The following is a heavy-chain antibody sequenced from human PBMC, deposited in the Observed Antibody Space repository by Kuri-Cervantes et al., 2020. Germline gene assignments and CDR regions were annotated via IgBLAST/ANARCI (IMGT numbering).Heavy chain of an antibody. CDR2: ISGSGGST. V-gene: IGHV3-23*01. CDR1: GFTFSSYA. CDR3: AKEEGIAAAGIDAFDI. D-gene: IGHD6-13*01. J-gene: IGHJ3*02. Sequence: GESLKISFAASGFTFSSYAMSWVRQAPGKGLEWVSAISGSGGSTYYADSVKGRFTISRDNSKNTLYLQMNSLRAEDTAVYYCAKEEGIAAAGIDAFDIWGQGTMVTVSS.